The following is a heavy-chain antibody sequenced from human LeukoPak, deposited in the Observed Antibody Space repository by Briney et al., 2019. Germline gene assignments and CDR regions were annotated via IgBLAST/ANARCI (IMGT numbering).Heavy chain of an antibody. J-gene: IGHJ4*02. CDR1: GFTFTRSA. CDR2: IVVGSGNT. CDR3: AADSRYCDGDCYGY. V-gene: IGHV1-58*02. D-gene: IGHD2-21*01. Sequence: SVKVSCKASGFTFTRSAIQWVRQARGQRLEWIGWIVVGSGNTNYAQKFQERVTITRDMSTNTAYMELSSLRSEDTAVYYCAADSRYCDGDCYGYWGQGTLVTVSS.